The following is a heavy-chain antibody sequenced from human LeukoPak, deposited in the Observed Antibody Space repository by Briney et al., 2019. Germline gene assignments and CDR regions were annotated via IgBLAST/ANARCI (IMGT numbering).Heavy chain of an antibody. J-gene: IGHJ5*02. V-gene: IGHV3-23*01. CDR3: AKGRKVQVPAEMNYDSSGYYGFNWFDP. CDR1: GFTFSSYA. CDR2: ISGSGGST. Sequence: PGGSLRLSCAASGFTFSSYAMSWVRQAPGKGLEWVSAISGSGGSTYYADSVKGRFTISRDNSKNTLYLQMNSLRAEDTAVYYCAKGRKVQVPAEMNYDSSGYYGFNWFDPWGQGTLVTVSS. D-gene: IGHD3-22*01.